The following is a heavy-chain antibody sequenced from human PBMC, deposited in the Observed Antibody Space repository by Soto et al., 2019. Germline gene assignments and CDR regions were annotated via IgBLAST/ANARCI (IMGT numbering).Heavy chain of an antibody. D-gene: IGHD1-1*01. V-gene: IGHV4-34*01. CDR2: INHSGTT. CDR1: GGSFSGYY. J-gene: IGHJ5*02. Sequence: QVQLQQWGAGLLKASETLSLTCVVYGGSFSGYYWSWIRQPPGKGLEWIGEINHSGTTNYNPSLKSRVTISVDTSKNQFSLKLSSVTAADTAVYYCAGYLSAHDNWFDPWGQGTLVTVSS. CDR3: AGYLSAHDNWFDP.